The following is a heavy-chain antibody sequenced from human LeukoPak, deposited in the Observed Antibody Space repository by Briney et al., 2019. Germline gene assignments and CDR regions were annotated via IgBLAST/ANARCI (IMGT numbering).Heavy chain of an antibody. CDR1: GFTFSSYG. D-gene: IGHD3-10*01. CDR2: ISGSGGST. J-gene: IGHJ4*02. Sequence: PGGSLRLSCAASGFTFSSYGMSWVRQAPGKGLEWVSAISGSGGSTYYADSVKGRFTISRDNSKNTLYLQMNSLRAEDTAVYYCAKDTGSGRYYNGNDYWGQGTLVTVSS. V-gene: IGHV3-23*01. CDR3: AKDTGSGRYYNGNDY.